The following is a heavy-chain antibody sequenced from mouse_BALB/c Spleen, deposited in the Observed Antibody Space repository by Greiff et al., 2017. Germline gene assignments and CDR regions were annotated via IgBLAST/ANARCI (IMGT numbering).Heavy chain of an antibody. D-gene: IGHD2-4*01. Sequence: VQLKQSGPELVKPGASVKMSCKASGYTFTSYVMHWVKQKPGQGLEWIGYINPYNDGTKYNEKFKGKATLTSDKSSSTAYMELSSLTSEDSAVYYCARGGDYDGFAYWGQGTLVTVSA. J-gene: IGHJ3*01. CDR2: INPYNDGT. CDR1: GYTFTSYV. V-gene: IGHV1-14*01. CDR3: ARGGDYDGFAY.